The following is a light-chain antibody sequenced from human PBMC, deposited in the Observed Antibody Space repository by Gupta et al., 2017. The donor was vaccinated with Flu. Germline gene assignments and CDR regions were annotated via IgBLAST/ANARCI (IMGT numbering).Light chain of an antibody. J-gene: IGKJ3*01. Sequence: DIQMTQSPSSLSASVGDRITITCRASQSISSYLNWYQQKPRKAPKLLICAASSLQSGVPSRFSGSGSGTDFTLTISSLQPEDFATYYCQQSYSTPLAFGPGTKVDIK. CDR2: AAS. V-gene: IGKV1-39*01. CDR3: QQSYSTPLA. CDR1: QSISSY.